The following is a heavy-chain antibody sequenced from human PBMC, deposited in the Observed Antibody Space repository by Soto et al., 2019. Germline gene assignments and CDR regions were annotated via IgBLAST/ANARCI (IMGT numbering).Heavy chain of an antibody. CDR1: GFTFSSYA. V-gene: IGHV3-23*01. CDR3: AKAEGITIFGVVTTHFDY. CDR2: ISGSGGST. J-gene: IGHJ4*02. D-gene: IGHD3-3*01. Sequence: LRLSCAASGFTFSSYAMSWVRQAPGKGLEWVSAISGSGGSTYYADSVKGRFTISRDNSKNTLYLQMNSLRAEDTAVYYCAKAEGITIFGVVTTHFDYWGQGTLVTVSS.